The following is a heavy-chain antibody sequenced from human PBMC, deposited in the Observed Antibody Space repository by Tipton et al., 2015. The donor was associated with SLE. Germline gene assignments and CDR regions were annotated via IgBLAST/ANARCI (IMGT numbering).Heavy chain of an antibody. V-gene: IGHV1-46*01. J-gene: IGHJ5*02. CDR2: FDPSGGSA. CDR3: ASRADWFDP. Sequence: QVQLVQSGAEVKKPGASVKVSCKASGYTFTTYYIHWVRQAPGQGLEWMGIFDPSGGSANYAQRFQGRLTMTGDTSTGTVYMELSSLRSEDTAVYYCASRADWFDPWGQGTLVTVSS. CDR1: GYTFTTYY.